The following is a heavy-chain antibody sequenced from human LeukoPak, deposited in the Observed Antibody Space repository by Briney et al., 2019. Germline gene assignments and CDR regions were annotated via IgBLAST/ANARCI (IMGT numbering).Heavy chain of an antibody. V-gene: IGHV4-34*01. CDR2: INHRGST. CDR1: GGSLSGYY. J-gene: IGHJ6*02. Sequence: PSETLSLTCAVYGGSLSGYYWSWIRQPPGKGLEWIGEINHRGSTNYNPSLKSRVSISVDTSKNQFSLKLTSVTAADSAVYYCARRLSYYFGVDVWGQGTTVTVSS. D-gene: IGHD3-16*01. CDR3: ARRLSYYFGVDV.